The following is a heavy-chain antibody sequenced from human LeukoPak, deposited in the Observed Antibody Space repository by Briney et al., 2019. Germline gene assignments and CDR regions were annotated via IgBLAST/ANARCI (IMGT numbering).Heavy chain of an antibody. Sequence: GGSLRLSCAASGFTFSSYEMNWVRQAPGKALEWVSSITSSGTYIFYADSVKGRFTISRDNAKNSLYLQMNSLGPEDTAVYYCARDPYSGNYGNYYYYYMDVWGKGTTVTVSS. CDR3: ARDPYSGNYGNYYYYYMDV. CDR1: GFTFSSYE. J-gene: IGHJ6*03. CDR2: ITSSGTYI. D-gene: IGHD1-26*01. V-gene: IGHV3-21*01.